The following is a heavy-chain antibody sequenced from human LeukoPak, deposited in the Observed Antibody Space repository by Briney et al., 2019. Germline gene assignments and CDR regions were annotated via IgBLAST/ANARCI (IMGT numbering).Heavy chain of an antibody. J-gene: IGHJ4*02. CDR2: ITGSGSAI. V-gene: IGHV3-48*03. Sequence: HSGGSLRLSCAASGFTFNTHEMNWVRQAPGKGLEWVSYITGSGSAIYYADSVKGRFTISRDNAKNSLYLQMNSLRAEDTAVCYCARVSSTRYNFDYWGQGALVTVSS. D-gene: IGHD5-18*01. CDR3: ARVSSTRYNFDY. CDR1: GFTFNTHE.